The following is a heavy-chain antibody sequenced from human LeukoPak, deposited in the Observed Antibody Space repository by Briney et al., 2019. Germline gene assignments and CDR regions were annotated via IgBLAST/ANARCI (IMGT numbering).Heavy chain of an antibody. V-gene: IGHV4-39*01. CDR3: ARHLESLSWCFDY. Sequence: SETLSLTCTVSGGSISSSSYYWGWIRQPPGKGLEWIGSIYYSGSTYYNPSLKSRVTISVDTSKNQFSLKLSSVTAADTTVYYCARHLESLSWCFDYWGQGTLVTVSS. J-gene: IGHJ4*02. CDR2: IYYSGST. CDR1: GGSISSSSYY. D-gene: IGHD3-3*01.